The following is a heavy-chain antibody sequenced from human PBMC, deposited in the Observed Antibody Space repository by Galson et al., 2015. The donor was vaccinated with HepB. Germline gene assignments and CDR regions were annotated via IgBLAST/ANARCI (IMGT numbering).Heavy chain of an antibody. CDR1: GFTFSSYS. CDR3: ARGERGYSYGTGDY. V-gene: IGHV3-48*01. CDR2: ISSSSSTI. D-gene: IGHD5-18*01. J-gene: IGHJ4*02. Sequence: SLRLSCAASGFTFSSYSMNWVRQAPGKGLEWVSYISSSSSTIYYADSVKGRFTISRDNAKNSLYLQMNSLRAEDTAVYYCARGERGYSYGTGDYWGQGTLVTVSS.